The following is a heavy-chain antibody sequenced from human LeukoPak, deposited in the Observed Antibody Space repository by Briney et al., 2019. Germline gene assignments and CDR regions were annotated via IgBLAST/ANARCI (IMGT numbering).Heavy chain of an antibody. D-gene: IGHD4-17*01. Sequence: TLSLTCTVSGGSISSGDYYWRWIRQPPGKGLEWIVYIYYSGGTYYNPSLKSRVTISVDTSKNQFSLKLSSVTAADTAVYYCARVNLHDYGAHFDYWGQGTLVTVSS. CDR3: ARVNLHDYGAHFDY. J-gene: IGHJ4*02. CDR2: IYYSGGT. V-gene: IGHV4-30-4*08. CDR1: GGSISSGDYY.